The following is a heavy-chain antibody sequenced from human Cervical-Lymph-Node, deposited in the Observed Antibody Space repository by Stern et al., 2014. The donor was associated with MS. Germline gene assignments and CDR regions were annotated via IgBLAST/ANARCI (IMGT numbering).Heavy chain of an antibody. CDR2: VYYSGAT. J-gene: IGHJ4*02. CDR3: AKHACTGAACPFDL. CDR1: GDSISSYTHY. V-gene: IGHV4-39*01. D-gene: IGHD2-8*02. Sequence: VQLQESGPGLVKPSETLSLTCAVSGDSISSYTHYWAWIRQPPGKGLEWIGSVYYSGATYYNPPLKSPVTISVDTSKNHFPLGLNSVTAADTAVYYCAKHACTGAACPFDLWGQGTLVTVSS.